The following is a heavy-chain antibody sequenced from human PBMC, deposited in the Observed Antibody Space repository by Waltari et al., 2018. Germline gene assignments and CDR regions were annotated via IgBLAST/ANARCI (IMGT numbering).Heavy chain of an antibody. J-gene: IGHJ6*03. V-gene: IGHV4-61*09. D-gene: IGHD2-21*01. CDR1: GDSISGSYY. CDR3: ARSDVVVAPARNNYYFPMEV. CDR2: IYSSGST. Sequence: QLQLQQSGPGLVKPSQTLSLACSLSGDSISGSYYWNWVRQTAGEGLEWLGYIYSSGSTKHNPSLQSRATISIVNKTQFSLKLAAVTAADTAVYYCARSDVVVAPARNNYYFPMEVWGQGTTVTVSS.